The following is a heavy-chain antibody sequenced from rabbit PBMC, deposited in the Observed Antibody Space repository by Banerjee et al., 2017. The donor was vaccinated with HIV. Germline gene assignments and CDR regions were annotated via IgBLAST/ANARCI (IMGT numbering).Heavy chain of an antibody. CDR2: IYAGSSGRT. J-gene: IGHJ4*01. CDR3: ARAGGFENYFNL. Sequence: QSLEESGGDLVQPEGSLTLTCKASGFDFSSNSMCWVRQAPGKGLEWIGCIYAGSSGRTYYASWAKGRFTISKTSSTTVTLQVTSLTAADTATYFCARAGGFENYFNLWGPGTLVTVS. D-gene: IGHD1-1*01. CDR1: GFDFSSNS. V-gene: IGHV1S40*01.